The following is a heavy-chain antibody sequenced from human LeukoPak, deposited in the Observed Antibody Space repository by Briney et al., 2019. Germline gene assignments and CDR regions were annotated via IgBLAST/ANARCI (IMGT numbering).Heavy chain of an antibody. J-gene: IGHJ3*02. Sequence: ASVKLSCKCSGYTFTSNGICWVRQAPAQGLEWVGCISANNGNTNYAQKLQGRVTMTTDTSTSTAYMWLRSLRSDDTAVYYCARDNRASVWLDAFDIWGQGTMVTVSS. V-gene: IGHV1-18*01. CDR1: GYTFTSNG. CDR3: ARDNRASVWLDAFDI. CDR2: ISANNGNT. D-gene: IGHD5-12*01.